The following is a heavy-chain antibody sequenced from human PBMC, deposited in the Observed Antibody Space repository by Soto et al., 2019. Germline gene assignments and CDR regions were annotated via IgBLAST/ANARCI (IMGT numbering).Heavy chain of an antibody. CDR1: GYSISSGYY. V-gene: IGHV4-38-2*01. J-gene: IGHJ4*02. Sequence: SETLSLTCAVYGYSISSGYYWGWIRQPPGKGLEWIGSIYHSGSTYYNPSLKSRVTISVDTSKNQFSLKLSSVTAADTAVYYCAGLVATITHYWGQGTLVTVS. CDR3: AGLVATITHY. CDR2: IYHSGST. D-gene: IGHD5-12*01.